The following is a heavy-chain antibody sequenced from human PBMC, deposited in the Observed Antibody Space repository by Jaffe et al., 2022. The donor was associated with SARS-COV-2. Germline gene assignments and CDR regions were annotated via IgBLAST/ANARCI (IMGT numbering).Heavy chain of an antibody. CDR1: GFTFSSFA. CDR2: ISYDGSNK. Sequence: QVQLVESGGGVVQPGRSLRLSCAASGFTFSSFAIHWVRQAPGKGLEWVAVISYDGSNKYYADSVKGRFTISRDNSKNTLYLQMNSLRVEDTAVYYCARGAFCGGDCYPGTLGYYHMDVWGKGTTVTVSS. D-gene: IGHD2-21*02. V-gene: IGHV3-30*04. CDR3: ARGAFCGGDCYPGTLGYYHMDV. J-gene: IGHJ6*03.